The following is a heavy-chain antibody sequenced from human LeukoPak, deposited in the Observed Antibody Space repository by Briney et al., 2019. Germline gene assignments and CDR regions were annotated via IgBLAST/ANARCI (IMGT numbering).Heavy chain of an antibody. CDR1: GFTFGSYA. CDR3: AKEIPYGIVVVPAATD. J-gene: IGHJ4*02. D-gene: IGHD2-2*01. Sequence: PGGSLRLSCAASGFTFGSYAMSWVRQAPGKGLEWVSAISGSGGSTYYADSVKGRFTISRDNSKNTLYLQMNSLRAEDTAVYYYAKEIPYGIVVVPAATDWGQGTLVTVSS. CDR2: ISGSGGST. V-gene: IGHV3-23*01.